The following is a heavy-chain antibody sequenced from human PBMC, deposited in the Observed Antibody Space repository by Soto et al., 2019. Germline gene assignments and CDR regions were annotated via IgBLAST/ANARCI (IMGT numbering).Heavy chain of an antibody. D-gene: IGHD2-21*01. J-gene: IGHJ4*02. Sequence: EVQLVESGGGLVQPGESLRLSCAASGLTFRSYWMHWVRQAPGKGLVWVSRINTDGSVAMYVDSVKGRFTISRDNAKNTLYLHMNSLRAEDTAVYYGVRDMQLWRLDSWAQGTLVTVSS. V-gene: IGHV3-74*03. CDR2: INTDGSVA. CDR1: GLTFRSYW. CDR3: VRDMQLWRLDS.